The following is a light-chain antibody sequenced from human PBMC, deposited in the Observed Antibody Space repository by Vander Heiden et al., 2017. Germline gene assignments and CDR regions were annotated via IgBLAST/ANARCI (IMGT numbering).Light chain of an antibody. CDR2: DVS. V-gene: IGLV2-14*01. Sequence: QSALTPPASVSGSPGQSITISCTGTSSDVGGFNYVPWYQQHPGKAPKLMIYDVSNRPSGVSNRFSGSKSGNTASLTISGLQAEDEADYYCSSYTSSSTAVFGGGTKLTVL. J-gene: IGLJ3*02. CDR1: SSDVGGFNY. CDR3: SSYTSSSTAV.